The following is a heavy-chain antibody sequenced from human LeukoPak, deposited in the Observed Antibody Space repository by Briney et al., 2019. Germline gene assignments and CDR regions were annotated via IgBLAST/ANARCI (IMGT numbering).Heavy chain of an antibody. D-gene: IGHD6-13*01. J-gene: IGHJ4*02. CDR1: GFTFSSYW. CDR2: IKQDGSEK. V-gene: IGHV3-7*03. CDR3: ARPRDSGWSKTWDY. Sequence: PGGSLRLSCAGSGFTFSSYWMTWVRQAPGKGLEWVANIKQDGSEKYYVDSVNGRFAISRDNAKNSLYLQMNSLTAEDTAVYYWARPRDSGWSKTWDYWGQGTLVTVSS.